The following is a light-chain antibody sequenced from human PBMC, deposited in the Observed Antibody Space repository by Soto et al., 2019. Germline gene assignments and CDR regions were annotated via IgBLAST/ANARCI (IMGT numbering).Light chain of an antibody. J-gene: IGLJ2*01. CDR2: NNA. Sequence: QSVLTQPPSVSGAPGQRVTISCTGSNSNIGAGYDVHWYQQLPGTAPKPLLYNNANRPSGVPDRFSGSKSGASASLAITGLQAEDEADYYCQSYDNRLVVFGGGTKLTVL. CDR3: QSYDNRLVV. CDR1: NSNIGAGYD. V-gene: IGLV1-40*01.